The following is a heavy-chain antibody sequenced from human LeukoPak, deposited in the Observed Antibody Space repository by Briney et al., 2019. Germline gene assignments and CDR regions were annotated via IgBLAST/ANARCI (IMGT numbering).Heavy chain of an antibody. Sequence: GGSLRLSCAASGFTFSNAWMSWVRQAPGKGLEWVGRIKSKTDGGTTDYAAPVKGRFTISRDDSKNTLYLQMNSLKTEDTAVYYCTTLAVAARLLSGGYWGQGTLVTVPS. J-gene: IGHJ4*02. CDR1: GFTFSNAW. CDR3: TTLAVAARLLSGGY. D-gene: IGHD6-19*01. V-gene: IGHV3-15*01. CDR2: IKSKTDGGTT.